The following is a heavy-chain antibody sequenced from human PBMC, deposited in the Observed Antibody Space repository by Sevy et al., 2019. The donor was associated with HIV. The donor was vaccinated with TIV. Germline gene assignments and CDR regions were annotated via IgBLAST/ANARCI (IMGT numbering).Heavy chain of an antibody. CDR2: INHSGST. D-gene: IGHD6-13*01. CDR1: GGSFSGYY. J-gene: IGHJ6*02. Sequence: SETLSLTCAVYGGSFSGYYWSWIRQPPGKGLEWIGEINHSGSTNYNPSLKSRVTISVDTSKNQFSLKLSSVTAADTAVYYCARGSSSWYGYYYYNYGMDVWGQGTTVTVSS. V-gene: IGHV4-34*01. CDR3: ARGSSSWYGYYYYNYGMDV.